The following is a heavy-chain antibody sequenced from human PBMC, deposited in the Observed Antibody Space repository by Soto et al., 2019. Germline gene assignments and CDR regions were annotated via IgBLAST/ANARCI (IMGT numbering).Heavy chain of an antibody. J-gene: IGHJ6*01. CDR2: ISAYNGNT. D-gene: IGHD6-19*01. V-gene: IGHV1-18*01. Sequence: ASVKVSCKASGYTFTSYGISWVRQAPGQGLEWMGWISAYNGNTNYAQKLQGRVTMTTDTSTSTAYMELRSLRSDDTAVYYCAREDSSGCSENDYGIDVWGQRTTVTVSS. CDR1: GYTFTSYG. CDR3: AREDSSGCSENDYGIDV.